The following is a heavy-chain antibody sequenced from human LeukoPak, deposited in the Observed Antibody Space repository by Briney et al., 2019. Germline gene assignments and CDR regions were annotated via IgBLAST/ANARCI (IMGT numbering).Heavy chain of an antibody. V-gene: IGHV4-59*01. D-gene: IGHD5-18*01. CDR1: GGSISSYY. Sequence: PSETLSLICTVSGGSISSYYWSWIRQPPGKGLEWIGYIYYSGSTNYNPSLKSRVTISVDTSKNQFSLKLSSVTAADTAVYYCARGGYSYGSHYWGQGTLVTVSS. CDR3: ARGGYSYGSHY. J-gene: IGHJ4*02. CDR2: IYYSGST.